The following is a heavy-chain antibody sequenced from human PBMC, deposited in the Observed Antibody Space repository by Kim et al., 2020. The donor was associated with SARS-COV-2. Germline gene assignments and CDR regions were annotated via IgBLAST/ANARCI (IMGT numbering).Heavy chain of an antibody. CDR3: ATCMGIAAAGREDAFDI. V-gene: IGHV1-18*01. CDR1: GYTFTSYG. Sequence: ASVKVSCKASGYTFTSYGISWVRQAPGQGLEWMGWISAYNGNTNYAQKLQGRVTMTTDTSTSTAYMELRSLRSDDTAVYYCATCMGIAAAGREDAFDIWGQGTMVTVSS. D-gene: IGHD6-13*01. CDR2: ISAYNGNT. J-gene: IGHJ3*02.